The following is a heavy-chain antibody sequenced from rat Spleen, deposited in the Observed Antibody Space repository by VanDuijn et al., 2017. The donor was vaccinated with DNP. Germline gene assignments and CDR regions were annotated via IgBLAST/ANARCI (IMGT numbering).Heavy chain of an antibody. J-gene: IGHJ3*01. Sequence: QVQLQQSGVELAKSGSSVKISCKASGYTFTTYYITWIKQTTGQGLECIGYINTGSGGTNYNEKFKGKATLTVDKSSSTAFMQLSSLTPDDSAVYYCAGGSRVWFAYWGQGTLVTVSS. CDR2: INTGSGGT. CDR1: GYTFTTYY. CDR3: AGGSRVWFAY. V-gene: IGHV1-43*01. D-gene: IGHD1-11*01.